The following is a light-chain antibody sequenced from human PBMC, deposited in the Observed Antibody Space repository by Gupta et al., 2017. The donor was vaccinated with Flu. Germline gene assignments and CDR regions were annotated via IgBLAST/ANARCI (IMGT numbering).Light chain of an antibody. V-gene: IGLV2-14*01. CDR3: SSYTSSSTGV. CDR2: EVS. J-gene: IGLJ3*02. CDR1: SSDVGGYHY. Sequence: QSALTQPASGSGSPGQSITISCTGTSSDVGGYHYVSWYQPHPGKAPKLMSYEVSNRPSGVSNRFSGSKSGNTASLTISGLQAEDEADYYCSSYTSSSTGVFGGGTKLTVL.